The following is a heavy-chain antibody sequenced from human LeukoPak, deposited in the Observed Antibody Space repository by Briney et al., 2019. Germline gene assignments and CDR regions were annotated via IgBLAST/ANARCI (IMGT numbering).Heavy chain of an antibody. V-gene: IGHV1-18*01. CDR2: ISAYNGNT. J-gene: IGHJ4*02. CDR1: GYTFTSYG. D-gene: IGHD1-26*01. CDR3: ARDPLSGSYWRSDY. Sequence: AASVKVSCKASGYTFTSYGISWVRQAPGQGLEWMGWISAYNGNTNYAQKLQGRVTMTTDTSTSTAYMELRSLRSDDTAVYYCARDPLSGSYWRSDYWGQGTLVTVSS.